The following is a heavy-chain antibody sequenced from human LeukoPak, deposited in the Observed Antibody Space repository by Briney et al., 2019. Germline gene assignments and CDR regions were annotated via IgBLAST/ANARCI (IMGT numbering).Heavy chain of an antibody. CDR2: ISSSSSYI. D-gene: IGHD2-2*01. V-gene: IGHV3-21*01. Sequence: GGSLRLSCAASGFTFSSYSMNWVRQAPGKGLEWVSSISSSSSYIYYADSVKGRFTISRDNAKNSLYLQMNSLRAEDTAVYYCAREQSLGYCSSTSCATTPALGYWGQGTLVTVSS. J-gene: IGHJ4*02. CDR3: AREQSLGYCSSTSCATTPALGY. CDR1: GFTFSSYS.